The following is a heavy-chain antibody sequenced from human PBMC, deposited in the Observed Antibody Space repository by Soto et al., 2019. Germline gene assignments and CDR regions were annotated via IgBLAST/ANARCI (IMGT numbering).Heavy chain of an antibody. D-gene: IGHD6-19*01. Sequence: AETLSLTCAVYGGSFGGYYWSWIRQPPGKGLEWIGEINHSGSTNYNPSLKSRVTISVDTSKNQFSLKLSSVTAEDTAVYYCARACIAVAGSPLRRRAFDIWGQGTMVT. V-gene: IGHV4-34*01. CDR3: ARACIAVAGSPLRRRAFDI. CDR1: GGSFGGYY. CDR2: INHSGST. J-gene: IGHJ3*02.